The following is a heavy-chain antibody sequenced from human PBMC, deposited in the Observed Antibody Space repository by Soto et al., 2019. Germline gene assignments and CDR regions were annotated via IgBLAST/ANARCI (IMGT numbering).Heavy chain of an antibody. V-gene: IGHV6-1*01. CDR2: TYYRSKWYN. CDR1: GDSVSSNSAA. Sequence: QSQTLSLTCAISGDSVSSNSAAWNWIRQSPSRGLEWLGRTYYRSKWYNDYAVSVKSRITINPDTSKNQFSLQLNSVTPEDTAVYYCAIGPYDFWSGYSHAFDIWGQGTMVTVSS. CDR3: AIGPYDFWSGYSHAFDI. J-gene: IGHJ3*02. D-gene: IGHD3-3*01.